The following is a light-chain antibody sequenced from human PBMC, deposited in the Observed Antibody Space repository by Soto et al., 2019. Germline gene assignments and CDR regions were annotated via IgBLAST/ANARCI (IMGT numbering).Light chain of an antibody. Sequence: QSVLTQPPSVSGAPGQRVTISCTGSSSNIGAGYDVHWYQQLPGTAPKLLIYGNSNRPSGVPDRFSGSKSGTSASLAITGLQAEDAADYYCQSYDGSLSGYVVFGGGTKLTVL. CDR1: SSNIGAGYD. CDR2: GNS. J-gene: IGLJ2*01. V-gene: IGLV1-40*01. CDR3: QSYDGSLSGYVV.